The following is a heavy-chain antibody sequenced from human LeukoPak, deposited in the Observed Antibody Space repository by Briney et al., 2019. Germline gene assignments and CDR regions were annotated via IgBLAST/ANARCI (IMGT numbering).Heavy chain of an antibody. Sequence: PGGSLRLSCAASGFTFSSYAMSWVRQAPGKGLEWVSSISSSSSYIYYADSVKGRFTISRDNAKNSLYLQMNSLRAEDTAVYYWARDDRIAPDYWGQGTLVTVSS. J-gene: IGHJ4*02. CDR3: ARDDRIAPDY. V-gene: IGHV3-21*01. D-gene: IGHD6-13*01. CDR2: ISSSSSYI. CDR1: GFTFSSYA.